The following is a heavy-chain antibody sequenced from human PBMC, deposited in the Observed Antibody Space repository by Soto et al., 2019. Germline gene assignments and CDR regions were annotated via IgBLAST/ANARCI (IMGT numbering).Heavy chain of an antibody. V-gene: IGHV4-31*03. CDR2: LYYTGST. J-gene: IGHJ3*02. Sequence: QVQLQESGPGLLKPSQTLSLTCTVSGGSITSDGFYWTWIRQRPGKGLAWIASLYYTGSTFYNPSLKSRLTISLDKSANRFSLKMTSVTAADTAIYFCASGPFHIWGQGTMVVVSS. CDR1: GGSITSDGFY. CDR3: ASGPFHI.